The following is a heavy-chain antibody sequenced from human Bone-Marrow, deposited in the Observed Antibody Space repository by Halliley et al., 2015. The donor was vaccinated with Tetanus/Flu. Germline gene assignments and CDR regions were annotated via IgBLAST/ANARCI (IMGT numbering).Heavy chain of an antibody. CDR2: IYHSGTP. V-gene: IGHV4-59*01. CDR3: AKGDVTM. D-gene: IGHD1-1*01. J-gene: IGHJ4*02. Sequence: RQPPGKGLEWIGYIYHSGTPNANPSLKSRVSISIDTSRSQISLTLNSVTAADTAVYYCAKGDVTMWGQGTLVTVAS.